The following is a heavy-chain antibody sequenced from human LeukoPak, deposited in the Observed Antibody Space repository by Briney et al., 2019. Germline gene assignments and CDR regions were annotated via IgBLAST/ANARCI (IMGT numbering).Heavy chain of an antibody. J-gene: IGHJ1*01. CDR3: ARDPTGYSSSWYSGYFQH. V-gene: IGHV4-39*07. D-gene: IGHD6-13*01. CDR2: IYYSGST. CDR1: GGSISSSSYY. Sequence: PSETLSLTCTVSGGSISSSSYYWGWIRQPPGKGLEWIGSIYYSGSTYYNPFLKSRVTISVDTSKNQFSLKLSSVTAADTAVYYCARDPTGYSSSWYSGYFQHWGQGTLVTVSS.